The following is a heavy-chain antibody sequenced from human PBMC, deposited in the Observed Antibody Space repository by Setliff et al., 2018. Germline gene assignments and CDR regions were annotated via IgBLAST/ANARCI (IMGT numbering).Heavy chain of an antibody. D-gene: IGHD5-12*01. CDR2: MNPNSGNT. J-gene: IGHJ4*02. CDR1: GYTFTSYD. CDR3: AQSEMATSAFDY. V-gene: IGHV1-8*02. Sequence: ASVKVSCKASGYTFTSYDIHWVRQATGQGLEWMGWMNPNSGNTGYAQKFQGRVTMTRNTSISTAYMELSSLRSEDTAVYYCAQSEMATSAFDYWGQGTLVTVS.